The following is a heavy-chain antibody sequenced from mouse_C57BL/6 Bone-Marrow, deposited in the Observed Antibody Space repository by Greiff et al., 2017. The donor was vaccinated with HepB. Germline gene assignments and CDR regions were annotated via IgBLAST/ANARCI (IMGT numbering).Heavy chain of an antibody. CDR2: IYPGSGNT. J-gene: IGHJ4*01. D-gene: IGHD2-4*01. CDR3: ARYDYEESAMDY. CDR1: GYTFTDYY. V-gene: IGHV1-76*01. Sequence: QVQLQQSGAELVRPGASVKLSCKASGYTFTDYYINWVKQRPGQGLEWIARIYPGSGNTYYNEKFKGKATLTAEKSSSTAYMQLSSLTSEDSAVYFCARYDYEESAMDYWGQGTSVTVSS.